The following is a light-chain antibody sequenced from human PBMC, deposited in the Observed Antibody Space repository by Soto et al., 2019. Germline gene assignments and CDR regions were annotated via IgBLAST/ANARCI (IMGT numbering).Light chain of an antibody. CDR2: DVS. CDR3: SSYTSSSSVV. J-gene: IGLJ2*01. V-gene: IGLV2-14*01. CDR1: SSDVGGYNY. Sequence: QSALTQPASVSGSPGQSITISCTGTSSDVGGYNYVSWYQQHPGKAPKLMIYDVSNRPSGVSNRFSGSKSGNTASLTISGLQAEDEAHYYSSSYTSSSSVVFGGGTQLTVL.